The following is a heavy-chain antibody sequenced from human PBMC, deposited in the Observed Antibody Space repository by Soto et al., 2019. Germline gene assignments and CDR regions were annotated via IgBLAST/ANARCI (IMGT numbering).Heavy chain of an antibody. J-gene: IGHJ5*02. CDR3: TTDKGYYYDSYWFDP. Sequence: EVQLVESGGGLVKPGGSLRLSCAASGFTFSNAWMNWVRQAPGKGLEWVGRIKSKTDGGTTDYAAPVKGRFTISRDDSKNTLYLQMNSLKTEDTAVYYCTTDKGYYYDSYWFDPWGQGTLVTVSS. CDR2: IKSKTDGGTT. D-gene: IGHD3-22*01. CDR1: GFTFSNAW. V-gene: IGHV3-15*07.